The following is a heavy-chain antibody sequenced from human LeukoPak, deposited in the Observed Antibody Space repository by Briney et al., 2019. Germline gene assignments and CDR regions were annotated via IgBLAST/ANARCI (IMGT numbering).Heavy chain of an antibody. CDR3: AKDWYNSLNYFDY. CDR1: GFTFSDYY. V-gene: IGHV3-11*01. Sequence: PGGPLRLSCAASGFTFSDYYMSWIRQAPGKGLEWVSYISSSGSTIYYADSVKGRFTISRDNSKSTLYLQMNSLRVDDTAVYYCAKDWYNSLNYFDYWGQGSLVTVSS. D-gene: IGHD1-1*01. CDR2: ISSSGSTI. J-gene: IGHJ4*02.